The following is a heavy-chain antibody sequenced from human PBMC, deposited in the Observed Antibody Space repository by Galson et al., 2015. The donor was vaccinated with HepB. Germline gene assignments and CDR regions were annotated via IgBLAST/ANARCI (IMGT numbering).Heavy chain of an antibody. D-gene: IGHD1-7*01. CDR2: IYYSGST. J-gene: IGHJ4*02. CDR3: ACQKGNALSNWNYEYYFDY. V-gene: IGHV4-30-4*01. CDR1: GGSISSGDYY. Sequence: TLSLTCTVSGGSISSGDYYWSWIRQPPGKGLEWIGYIYYSGSTYYNPSLKSRVTISVDTSKNQFSLKLSSVTAADTAVYYCACQKGNALSNWNYEYYFDYWGQGTLVTVSS.